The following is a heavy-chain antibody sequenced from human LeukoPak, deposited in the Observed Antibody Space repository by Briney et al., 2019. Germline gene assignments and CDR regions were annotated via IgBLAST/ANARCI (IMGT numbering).Heavy chain of an antibody. CDR3: ATNSSSRGGFDY. V-gene: IGHV3-23*01. CDR2: ISGSGGTT. Sequence: AGSLRLSCADSGFTFSSYAMSWVRQAPGKGLEWVSGISGSGGTTYYADSVKGRFTISRDNSKNTLYLQMNSLRAEDTAVYYCATNSSSRGGFDYWGQGTLVTLSS. J-gene: IGHJ4*02. CDR1: GFTFSSYA. D-gene: IGHD6-6*01.